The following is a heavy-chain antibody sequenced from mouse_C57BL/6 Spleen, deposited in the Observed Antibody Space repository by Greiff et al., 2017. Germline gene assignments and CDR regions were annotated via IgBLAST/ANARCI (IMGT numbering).Heavy chain of an antibody. V-gene: IGHV1-82*01. D-gene: IGHD2-3*01. CDR3: AREGIYDGYYEFAY. Sequence: VQLQQSGPELVKPGASVKISCKASGYAFSSSWMNWVKQRPGKGLEWIGRIYPGDGDTNYNGKFKGKATLTADKSSSTAYMQLSSPTSEDSAVYFCAREGIYDGYYEFAYWGQGTLVTVSA. CDR2: IYPGDGDT. CDR1: GYAFSSSW. J-gene: IGHJ3*01.